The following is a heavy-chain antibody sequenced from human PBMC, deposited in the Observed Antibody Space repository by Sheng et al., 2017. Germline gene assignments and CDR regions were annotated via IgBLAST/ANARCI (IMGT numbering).Heavy chain of an antibody. V-gene: IGHV1-69*04. CDR1: GGTFSSYA. Sequence: QVQLVQSGAEVKKPGSSVKVSCKASGGTFSSYAISWVRQAPGQGLEWMGGIIPILGIANYAQKFQGRVTITADKSTSTAYMELSSLRSEDTAVYYCARELRMVATPDNWFDPWGQGTLVTVSS. D-gene: IGHD5-12*01. J-gene: IGHJ5*02. CDR3: ARELRMVATPDNWFDP. CDR2: IIPILGIA.